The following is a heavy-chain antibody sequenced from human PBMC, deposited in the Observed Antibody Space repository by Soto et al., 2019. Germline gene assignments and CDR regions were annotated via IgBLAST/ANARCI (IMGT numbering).Heavy chain of an antibody. CDR1: GFTFSSYS. CDR2: ISSSSSTI. D-gene: IGHD3-22*01. Sequence: GGSLRLSCAASGFTFSSYSMNWVRQAPGKGLEWVSYISSSSSTIYYADSVKGRFTISRDNAKNSLYLQMNSLRDEDTAVYYCARGRYYDSSGYYYWFDPWGQGTLVTVSS. V-gene: IGHV3-48*02. J-gene: IGHJ5*02. CDR3: ARGRYYDSSGYYYWFDP.